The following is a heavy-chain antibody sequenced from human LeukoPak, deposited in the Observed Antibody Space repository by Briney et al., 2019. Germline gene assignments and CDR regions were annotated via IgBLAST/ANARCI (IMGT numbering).Heavy chain of an antibody. V-gene: IGHV1-8*02. D-gene: IGHD3-22*01. CDR1: GYTFTSYG. J-gene: IGHJ4*02. CDR3: ARMKDYYDSSGYYYAMAY. CDR2: MNPNSGNT. Sequence: ASVKVSCKASGYTFTSYGISWVRQAPGQGLEWMGWMNPNSGNTGYAQKFQGRVTMTRNTSISTAYMELSSLRSEDTAVYYCARMKDYYDSSGYYYAMAYWGQGTLVTVSS.